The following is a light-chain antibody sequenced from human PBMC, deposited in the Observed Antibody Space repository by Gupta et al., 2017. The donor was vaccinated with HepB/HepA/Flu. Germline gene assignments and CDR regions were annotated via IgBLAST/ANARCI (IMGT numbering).Light chain of an antibody. CDR3: SSDTTSSDLVV. CDR2: DVS. V-gene: IGLV2-14*03. J-gene: IGLJ2*01. Sequence: STLTQPASVSGSPGPSITSSFNGTTIDVGGYKYVSWYQQHPGKAPKLMIYDVSDRPSGVADRFSGSKYGKTASLTISGLHAEDEGDYYCSSDTTSSDLVVLGGGTKLTVL. CDR1: TIDVGGYKY.